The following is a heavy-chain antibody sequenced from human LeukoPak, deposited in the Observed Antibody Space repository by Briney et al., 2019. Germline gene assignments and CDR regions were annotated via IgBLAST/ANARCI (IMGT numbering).Heavy chain of an antibody. D-gene: IGHD3-3*01. CDR1: GYTFTSYG. V-gene: IGHV1-18*01. CDR2: ISAYNGNT. J-gene: IGHJ3*02. Sequence: ASVKVSCKASGYTFTSYGISWVRQAPGQGLEWMGWISAYNGNTNYAQKLQGRVTMTTDTSTSTAYMELRSLRSDDTAVYYCARVSTYYDFWSGYQDAFDIWGQGTMVTVSS. CDR3: ARVSTYYDFWSGYQDAFDI.